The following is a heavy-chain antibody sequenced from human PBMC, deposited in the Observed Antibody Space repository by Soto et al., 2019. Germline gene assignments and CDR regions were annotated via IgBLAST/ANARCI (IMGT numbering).Heavy chain of an antibody. CDR2: ISYDGSNK. CDR3: ARGDNYYGMDV. D-gene: IGHD2-15*01. Sequence: HVQLVESGGGVVQPGRSLRLSCAASGFSLSNYFMHWVRQAPGKGLEWVGIISYDGSNKHYADSVKGRFTISRDNSKNTLYVQMNSLRAEDTAVYRCARGDNYYGMDVWGQGTTVTVSS. J-gene: IGHJ6*02. V-gene: IGHV3-30-3*01. CDR1: GFSLSNYF.